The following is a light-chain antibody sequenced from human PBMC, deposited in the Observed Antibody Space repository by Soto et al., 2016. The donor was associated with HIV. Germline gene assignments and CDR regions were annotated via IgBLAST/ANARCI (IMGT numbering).Light chain of an antibody. CDR1: SLRTYY. Sequence: SSELTQDPAVSVALGQTVRITCQGDSLRTYYASWYQQKPGQAPILIIYDKNNRPSGIPDRFSGSNSGNTASLTITGAQAEDEADYYCNSRDNSGHHLVVFGGGTKLTV. CDR2: DKN. CDR3: NSRDNSGHHLVV. J-gene: IGLJ3*02. V-gene: IGLV3-19*01.